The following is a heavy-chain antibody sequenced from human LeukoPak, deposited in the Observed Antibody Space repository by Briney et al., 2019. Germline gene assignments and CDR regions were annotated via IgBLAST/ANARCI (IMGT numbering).Heavy chain of an antibody. J-gene: IGHJ6*02. Sequence: GSLRLSCAASGFTFSSYAMSWIRQPPGKGLEWIGEINHSGSTNYNPSLKSRVTISVDTSKNQFSLKLSSVTAADTAVYYCARGPSMVRGVIRGIYYYYGMDVWGQGTTVTVSS. CDR1: GFTFSSYA. CDR3: ARGPSMVRGVIRGIYYYYGMDV. V-gene: IGHV4-34*01. D-gene: IGHD3-10*01. CDR2: INHSGST.